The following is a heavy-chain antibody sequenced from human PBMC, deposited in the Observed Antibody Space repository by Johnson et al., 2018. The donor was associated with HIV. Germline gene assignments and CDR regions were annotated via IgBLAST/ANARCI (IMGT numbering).Heavy chain of an antibody. CDR2: ISYDGSNK. J-gene: IGHJ3*02. CDR1: GFTFSSYA. V-gene: IGHV3-30*18. Sequence: QVQLVESGGGVVQPGRSLRLSCAASGFTFSSYAMHWVRQAPGKGLEWVAVISYDGSNKYYADSLKGRFTISRDNSKSTLYLQMNSLRAEDTAVYYCAKRGSLDAFDIWGQGTMVTVSS. CDR3: AKRGSLDAFDI.